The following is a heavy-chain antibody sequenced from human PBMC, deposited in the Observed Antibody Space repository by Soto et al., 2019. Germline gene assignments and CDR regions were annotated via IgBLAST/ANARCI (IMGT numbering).Heavy chain of an antibody. CDR1: GGSFSGYY. V-gene: IGHV4-34*01. CDR3: ARGIKLQYYYYYYGMDV. Sequence: TLSLTCAVYGGSFSGYYWSWIRQPPGKGLEWIGEINHSGSTNYNPSLKSRVTISVETSKNQFSLKLSSVTAADTAVYYCARGIKLQYYYYYYGMDVWGQGTPVTVSS. J-gene: IGHJ6*02. D-gene: IGHD1-26*01. CDR2: INHSGST.